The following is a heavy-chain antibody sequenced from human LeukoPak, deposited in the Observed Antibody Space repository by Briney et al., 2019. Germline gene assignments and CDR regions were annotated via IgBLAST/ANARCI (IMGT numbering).Heavy chain of an antibody. J-gene: IGHJ4*02. CDR1: GGTFSSYA. CDR2: IIPILGVA. CDR3: ARLYYDILTGYDRYFDY. V-gene: IGHV1-69*04. Sequence: SVKVSCKASGGTFSSYAISWVRQAPGQGLEWMGRIIPILGVANYATKFQGRVTITADKSTSTACMELSSLRSEDTAVYYCARLYYDILTGYDRYFDYWGQGTLVTVSS. D-gene: IGHD3-9*01.